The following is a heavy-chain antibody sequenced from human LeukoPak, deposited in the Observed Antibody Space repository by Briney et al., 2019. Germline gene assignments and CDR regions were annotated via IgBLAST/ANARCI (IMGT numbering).Heavy chain of an antibody. CDR1: GYTFTSYA. D-gene: IGHD2-2*01. CDR2: VSTHNANT. Sequence: ASVTVSCTASGYTFTSYAFSWVRQAPGQGLEWLGWVSTHNANTYYAQRIQGRLTLTTDTSTSTAYMELRSLRSDDTAMYYCATDVTPSSCTSAGCPYGGHFDYWGQGTLVTVSS. CDR3: ATDVTPSSCTSAGCPYGGHFDY. J-gene: IGHJ4*02. V-gene: IGHV1-18*01.